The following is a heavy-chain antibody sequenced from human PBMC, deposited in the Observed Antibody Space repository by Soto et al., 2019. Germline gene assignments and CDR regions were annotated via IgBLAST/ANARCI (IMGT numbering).Heavy chain of an antibody. J-gene: IGHJ4*02. Sequence: QVQLQESGPGLVKPSQTLSLTCTVSGGPISSGGYYWSWIRQHPGKGLEWIGYIYYSGSTYYNPSLNSRVTISVDTSKNQCSLKLSSVTAADTAVYYCARDSDYVWGSYRLLDYWGQGTLVTVSS. V-gene: IGHV4-31*03. CDR1: GGPISSGGYY. D-gene: IGHD3-16*02. CDR2: IYYSGST. CDR3: ARDSDYVWGSYRLLDY.